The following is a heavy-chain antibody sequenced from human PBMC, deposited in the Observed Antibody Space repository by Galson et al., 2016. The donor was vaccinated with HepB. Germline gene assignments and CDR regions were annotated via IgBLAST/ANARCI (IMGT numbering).Heavy chain of an antibody. D-gene: IGHD5-18*01. CDR2: ISWNSGGV. J-gene: IGHJ4*02. CDR3: CVDIAMDYVFDY. V-gene: IGHV3-9*01. CDR1: GFTFDDYG. Sequence: SLRLSCAASGFTFDDYGMDWVRQAPGKGLEWVSGISWNSGGVGYADSVKGRFTISRDNAKNSLYLQMNSLRAEDTALYYCCVDIAMDYVFDYWGQGTLVTVSS.